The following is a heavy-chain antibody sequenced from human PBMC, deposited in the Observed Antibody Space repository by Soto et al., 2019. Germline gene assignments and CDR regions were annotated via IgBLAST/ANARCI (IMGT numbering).Heavy chain of an antibody. Sequence: SETLSLTCAVSGGSISSSNWWSWVRQPPGKGLEWIGEIYHSGSTNYNPSLKSRVTISVDKSKNQFSLKLSSVTAADTAVYYCAREPQSTIFGVVIVPYFDYWGQGTLVTVSS. CDR2: IYHSGST. CDR3: AREPQSTIFGVVIVPYFDY. J-gene: IGHJ4*02. D-gene: IGHD3-3*01. CDR1: GGSISSSNW. V-gene: IGHV4-4*02.